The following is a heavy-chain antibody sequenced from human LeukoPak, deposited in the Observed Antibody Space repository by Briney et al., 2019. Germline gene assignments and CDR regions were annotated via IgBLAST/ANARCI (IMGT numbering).Heavy chain of an antibody. D-gene: IGHD5-24*01. CDR1: GYTFTSYD. Sequence: GASVKVSCKASGYTFTSYDINWVRQAPGQGLEWMGWINPNSGGTNYAQKFQGRVTMTRDTSISTAYMELSRLRSDDTAVYYCARDRGYYYYMDVWGKGTTVTVSS. V-gene: IGHV1-2*02. CDR3: ARDRGYYYYMDV. J-gene: IGHJ6*03. CDR2: INPNSGGT.